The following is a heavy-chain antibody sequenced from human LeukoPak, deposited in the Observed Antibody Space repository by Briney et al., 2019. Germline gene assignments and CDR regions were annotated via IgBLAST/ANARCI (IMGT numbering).Heavy chain of an antibody. Sequence: GGSLRLSCAASGFTFSSYSMNWVRQAPGKGLEWVSSISSSSSYIYYADSVKGRFTISRDDAKNSLYLQMNSLRAEDTAVYYCAKDRDLYSGSPGGVDYWGQGTLVTVSS. CDR3: AKDRDLYSGSPGGVDY. J-gene: IGHJ4*02. V-gene: IGHV3-21*01. CDR2: ISSSSSYI. CDR1: GFTFSSYS. D-gene: IGHD1-26*01.